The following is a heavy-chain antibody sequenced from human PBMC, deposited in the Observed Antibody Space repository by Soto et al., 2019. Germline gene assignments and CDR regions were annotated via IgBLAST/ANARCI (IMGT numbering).Heavy chain of an antibody. J-gene: IGHJ6*02. V-gene: IGHV1-69*13. D-gene: IGHD3-22*01. CDR2: IIPIYGTA. Sequence: SVKVSCKASGGTFSSYAISWVRQAPGQGLEWMGGIIPIYGTANYAQKFQGRVTITADESTSTAYMELSSLRSEDTAVYYCERGGLLGYYYGMDVWGQGTTVTVSS. CDR1: GGTFSSYA. CDR3: ERGGLLGYYYGMDV.